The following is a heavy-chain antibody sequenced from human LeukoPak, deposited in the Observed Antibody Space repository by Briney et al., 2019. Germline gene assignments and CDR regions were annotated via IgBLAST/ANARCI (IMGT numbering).Heavy chain of an antibody. CDR2: MSPNSGNT. V-gene: IGHV1-8*01. D-gene: IGHD1-26*01. CDR3: ARGPYASRYSGSYY. J-gene: IGHJ4*02. Sequence: ASVKVSCKASGYTFTSYDINWVRQATGQGLEWMGWMSPNSGNTGYAQKFQGRVTMTRNTSISTAYMELSSLRSEDTAVYYCARGPYASRYSGSYYWGQGTLVTVSS. CDR1: GYTFTSYD.